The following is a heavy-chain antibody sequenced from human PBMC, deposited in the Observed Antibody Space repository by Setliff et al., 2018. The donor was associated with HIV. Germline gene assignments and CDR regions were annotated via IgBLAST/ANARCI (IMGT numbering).Heavy chain of an antibody. D-gene: IGHD3-10*01. CDR3: ARGGTYYYNSGIDMSLTNDYFDP. J-gene: IGHJ5*02. CDR1: GYTFIGYY. Sequence: ASVKVSCKASGYTFIGYYMHWVRQAPGQGLEWMGWINTNSGGTNYEQKFQGRVTMTRDTSITTAYMELSRLRSDDTAVYYCARGGTYYYNSGIDMSLTNDYFDPWGQGTLVTVSS. V-gene: IGHV1-2*02. CDR2: INTNSGGT.